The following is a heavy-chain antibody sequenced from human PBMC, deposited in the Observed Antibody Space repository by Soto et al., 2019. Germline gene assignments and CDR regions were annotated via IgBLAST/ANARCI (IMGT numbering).Heavy chain of an antibody. CDR1: GYTFTRYG. V-gene: IGHV1-18*01. CDR2: ISAYNGNT. J-gene: IGHJ6*03. D-gene: IGHD2-2*01. Sequence: GASVKVSCKTSGYTFTRYGISWGRQAPGQRLEWMGWISAYNGNTNYAQKLQGRVTMTTDTSTSTAFMELRSLRSDDTAVYYCARVHQLPYYYYYYYMDVWGKGTTVTVSS. CDR3: ARVHQLPYYYYYYYMDV.